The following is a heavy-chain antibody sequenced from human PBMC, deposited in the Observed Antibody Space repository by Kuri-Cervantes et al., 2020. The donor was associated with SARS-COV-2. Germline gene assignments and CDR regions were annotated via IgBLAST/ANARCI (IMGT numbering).Heavy chain of an antibody. V-gene: IGHV3-30*04. CDR2: ISSDGSDK. CDR1: GFTFNTYK. Sequence: GGSLRLSCAASGFTFNTYKMHWVRQAPGKGLEWVAVISSDGSDKSYADSVKGRFTISRDNSNNTLFLRMNSLRVEDASVYYCASAYSSGPYYFDYWGQGTLVTVSS. J-gene: IGHJ4*02. CDR3: ASAYSSGPYYFDY. D-gene: IGHD6-19*01.